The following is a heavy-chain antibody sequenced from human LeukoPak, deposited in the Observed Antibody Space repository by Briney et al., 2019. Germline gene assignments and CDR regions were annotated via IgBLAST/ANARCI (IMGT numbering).Heavy chain of an antibody. Sequence: GGSLRLSCAASGFTFSSYSMNWVRQAPGKGLEWVSSISSSSSYIYYADSVKGRFTISRDNSKNTLYLQMNSLRAEDTAVYYCAKDGFGELGFDYWGQGTLVTVSS. D-gene: IGHD3-10*01. CDR3: AKDGFGELGFDY. J-gene: IGHJ4*02. V-gene: IGHV3-21*04. CDR2: ISSSSSYI. CDR1: GFTFSSYS.